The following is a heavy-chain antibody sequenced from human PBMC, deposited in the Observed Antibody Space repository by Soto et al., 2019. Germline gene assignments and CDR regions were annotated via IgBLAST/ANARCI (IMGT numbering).Heavy chain of an antibody. D-gene: IGHD3-3*01. J-gene: IGHJ3*02. Sequence: VASVKVSCKASGYTFIGYYMHWVRQAPGQGLEWMGWINPNSGGTNYAQKFQGRVTMTRDTSISTAYMELSRLRSDDTAVYYCARRRGRNDFWSGYYENDAFDIWGQGTMVTVSS. CDR3: ARRRGRNDFWSGYYENDAFDI. CDR2: INPNSGGT. V-gene: IGHV1-2*02. CDR1: GYTFIGYY.